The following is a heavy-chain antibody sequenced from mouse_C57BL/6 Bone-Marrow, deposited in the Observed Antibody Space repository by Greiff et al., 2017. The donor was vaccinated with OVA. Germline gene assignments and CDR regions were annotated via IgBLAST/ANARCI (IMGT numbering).Heavy chain of an antibody. D-gene: IGHD2-1*01. J-gene: IGHJ1*03. V-gene: IGHV14-4*01. CDR3: TSFHYGNSWYFDV. CDR1: GFNIKDDY. CDR2: IDPENGDT. Sequence: EVQLQQSGAELVRPGASVKLSCTASGFNIKDDYMHWVKQRPEQGLEWIGWIDPENGDTEYALKFQGKATITADTSSNTAYLQLSSLTSEDTAVYYCTSFHYGNSWYFDVWGTGTTVTVSS.